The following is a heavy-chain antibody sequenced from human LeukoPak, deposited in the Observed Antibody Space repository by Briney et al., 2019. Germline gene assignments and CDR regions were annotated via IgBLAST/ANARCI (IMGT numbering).Heavy chain of an antibody. J-gene: IGHJ6*02. CDR3: AKDMGYYYYGMDV. Sequence: GGSLRLSCAASGFTFDDYTMHWVRQAPGKGLEWVSLISWDGGSTYYADSVKGRFTISRDNSKNSLYLQMNSLRTEDTALYYCAKDMGYYYYGMDVWGQGTTVTVSS. CDR2: ISWDGGST. CDR1: GFTFDDYT. V-gene: IGHV3-43*01.